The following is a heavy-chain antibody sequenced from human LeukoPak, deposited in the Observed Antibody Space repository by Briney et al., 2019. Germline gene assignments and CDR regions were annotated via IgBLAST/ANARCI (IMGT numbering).Heavy chain of an antibody. CDR3: TSRRPPFDY. CDR1: GFTFSGST. Sequence: GGSLRLSCAASGFTFSGSTIHWVRQASGKGLEWVGLIRSKADSYATAYAASVRGRFTLSRDDSKNTASLQMNSLKTEDTAVYYCTSRRPPFDYCGQGTLVTVSS. CDR2: IRSKADSYAT. V-gene: IGHV3-73*01. J-gene: IGHJ4*02.